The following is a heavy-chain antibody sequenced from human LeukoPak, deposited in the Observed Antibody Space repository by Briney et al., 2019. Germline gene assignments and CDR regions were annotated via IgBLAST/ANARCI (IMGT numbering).Heavy chain of an antibody. CDR1: ARSFSSYA. J-gene: IGHJ5*02. CDR2: IIPVFGTA. CDR3: ARESNRGVTMVQGKDGHNWFDP. Sequence: ASVNVSCMVSARSFSSYAISWVRQAPGQGLEWMGGIIPVFGTANYAQKFQGRAWISARESTRTAYMGLSRLRSEEPAVSFCARESNRGVTMVQGKDGHNWFDPRGQGNLVTVSS. V-gene: IGHV1-69*13. D-gene: IGHD3-10*01.